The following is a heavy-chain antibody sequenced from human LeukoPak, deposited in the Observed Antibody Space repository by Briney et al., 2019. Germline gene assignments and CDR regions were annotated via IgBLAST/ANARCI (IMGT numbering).Heavy chain of an antibody. CDR1: GFTFSTYT. CDR2: IGSSGGGI. D-gene: IGHD7-27*01. V-gene: IGHV3-23*01. CDR3: AIDPNWGTHS. J-gene: IGHJ4*02. Sequence: GGSLRLSCAASGFTFSTYTMYWVRHPPGKRLEWVSIIGSSGGGIHYADSVKGRFTISRDNSKNALYLQMNSPRVEDTAVYYCAIDPNWGTHSWGQGVLVTVSS.